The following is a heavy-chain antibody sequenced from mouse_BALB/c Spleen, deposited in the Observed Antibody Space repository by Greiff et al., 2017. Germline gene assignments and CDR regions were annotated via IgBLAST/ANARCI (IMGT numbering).Heavy chain of an antibody. CDR1: GFTFSSYA. V-gene: IGHV5-9-4*01. Sequence: EVKVVESGGGLVKPGGSLKLSCAASGFTFSSYAMSWVRQSPEKRLEWVAEISSGGSYTYYPDTVTGRFTISRDNAKNTLYLEMSSLRSEDTAMYYCARGSYYGSSYGYFDVWGAGTTVTVSS. CDR3: ARGSYYGSSYGYFDV. J-gene: IGHJ1*01. D-gene: IGHD1-1*01. CDR2: ISSGGSYT.